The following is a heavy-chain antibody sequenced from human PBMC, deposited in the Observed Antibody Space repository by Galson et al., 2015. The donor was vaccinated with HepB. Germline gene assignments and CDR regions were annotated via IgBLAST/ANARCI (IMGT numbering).Heavy chain of an antibody. Sequence: SLRLSCAASGFTFSYYAMNWVRQAPGKGLEWVSTISGSGDTQYADSVKGRFTISRDNSKNTLYLQMKSLRAEDTAVYHCARGAGSGSYNSWDYWGQGTLVTVSS. D-gene: IGHD3-10*01. CDR2: ISGSGDT. CDR1: GFTFSYYA. CDR3: ARGAGSGSYNSWDY. V-gene: IGHV3-23*01. J-gene: IGHJ4*02.